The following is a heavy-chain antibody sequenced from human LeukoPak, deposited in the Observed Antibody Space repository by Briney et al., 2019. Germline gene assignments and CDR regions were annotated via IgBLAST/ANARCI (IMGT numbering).Heavy chain of an antibody. D-gene: IGHD4-17*01. CDR3: ARDHDYGDYGDY. V-gene: IGHV3-21*01. J-gene: IGHJ4*02. CDR1: GFSFSSYA. Sequence: AGGSLRLSCAASGFSFSSYAMSWVRQAPGKGLEWVSSISSSSSYIYYADSVKGRFTISRDNAKNSLYLQMNSLRAEDTAVYYCARDHDYGDYGDYWGQGTLVTVSS. CDR2: ISSSSSYI.